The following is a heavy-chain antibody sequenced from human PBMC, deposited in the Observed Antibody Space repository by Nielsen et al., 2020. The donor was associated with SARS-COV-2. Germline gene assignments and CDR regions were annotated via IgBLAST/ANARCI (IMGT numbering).Heavy chain of an antibody. D-gene: IGHD2-2*01. CDR3: ARDRGDIVVVPAAMPYYYYYMDV. Sequence: WVRQAPGQGLEWMGWINPNSGGTNYAQKFQGWVTMTRDTSISTAYMELSRLRSEDTAVYYCARDRGDIVVVPAAMPYYYYYMDVWGKGTTVTVSS. V-gene: IGHV1-2*04. CDR2: INPNSGGT. J-gene: IGHJ6*03.